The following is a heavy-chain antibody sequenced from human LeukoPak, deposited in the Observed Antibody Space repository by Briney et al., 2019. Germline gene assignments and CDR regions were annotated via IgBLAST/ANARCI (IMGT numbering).Heavy chain of an antibody. CDR2: ISSSSSTI. CDR3: ARAGTVVKGYGMDV. D-gene: IGHD4-23*01. Sequence: GGSLRLSCAASGFTFSSYSMNWVRQAPGKGLEWVSYISSSSSTIYYADSVKGRFTISRDNAKNSLYLQMNSLRAEDTAVYYRARAGTVVKGYGMDVWGQGTTVTVSS. V-gene: IGHV3-48*01. J-gene: IGHJ6*02. CDR1: GFTFSSYS.